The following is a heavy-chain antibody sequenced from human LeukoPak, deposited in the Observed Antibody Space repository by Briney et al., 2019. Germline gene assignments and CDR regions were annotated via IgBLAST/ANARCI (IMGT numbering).Heavy chain of an antibody. CDR2: INPSGGST. CDR1: GYTFTTHY. V-gene: IGHV1-46*01. CDR3: ARDLAGYSNH. D-gene: IGHD6-13*01. Sequence: ASVTVSCKASGYTFTTHYMHWVRQAPGQGLEWMGIINPSGGSTSYAQKFQGRVTMTRDTSTSTVYMELVSLRSDDTAVYYCARDLAGYSNHWGQGTLVTVSS. J-gene: IGHJ5*02.